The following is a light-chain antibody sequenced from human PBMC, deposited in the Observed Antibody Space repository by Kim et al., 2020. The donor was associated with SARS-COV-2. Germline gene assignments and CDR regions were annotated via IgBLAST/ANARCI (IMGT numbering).Light chain of an antibody. CDR2: GNS. Sequence: RVTISCTGSSSNIGAGYEVHWYQQLPGTAPKLLSYGNSNRPSGVPDRFAGSKSGTSASLAITGLQAEDEADYYCQSYDSSLSGWVFGGGTQLTVL. V-gene: IGLV1-40*01. J-gene: IGLJ3*02. CDR3: QSYDSSLSGWV. CDR1: SSNIGAGYE.